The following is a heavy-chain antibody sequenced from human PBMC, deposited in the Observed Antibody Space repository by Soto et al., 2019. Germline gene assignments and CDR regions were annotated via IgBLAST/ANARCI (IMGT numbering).Heavy chain of an antibody. Sequence: GGSLRLSCAASGFTFSSYAMSWVRQAPGKWLEWVSAISGSGGSTYYADSVKGRFTISRDNSKNTLYLQMNSLRAEDTAVYYCAKHSLGYSYDYYYYYYGMDVWGQGXTVTVYS. CDR2: ISGSGGST. D-gene: IGHD5-18*01. J-gene: IGHJ6*02. V-gene: IGHV3-23*01. CDR1: GFTFSSYA. CDR3: AKHSLGYSYDYYYYYYGMDV.